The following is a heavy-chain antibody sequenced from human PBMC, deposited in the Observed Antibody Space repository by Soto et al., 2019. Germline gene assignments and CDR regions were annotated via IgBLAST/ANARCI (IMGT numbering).Heavy chain of an antibody. D-gene: IGHD3-10*01. CDR2: IKSETDGATT. CDR3: TRTILQWFGESD. Sequence: VQLVESGGGLVKPGGSLRLSCTASGFTFTNAWMSWVRQAPGKGLEWVGRIKSETDGATTDYAAPVKGRFTISRADSTNTLYLHMNSLKTEDTAVYYCTRTILQWFGESDWGQGTLVTVSS. J-gene: IGHJ4*02. CDR1: GFTFTNAW. V-gene: IGHV3-15*01.